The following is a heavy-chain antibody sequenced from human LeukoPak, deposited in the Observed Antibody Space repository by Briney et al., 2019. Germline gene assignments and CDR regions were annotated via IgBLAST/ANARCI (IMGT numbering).Heavy chain of an antibody. Sequence: PSGGSLRLSCAASGFTFSAYWMHWVRHVPGKGLVWVSRINNDGTATFFADSVKGRFTISRDNAKNTLYLQMNSLRAEDTAVYYCAKDRMGGSGYQFDYWGQGTLVTVSS. CDR1: GFTFSAYW. CDR2: INNDGTAT. V-gene: IGHV3-74*01. CDR3: AKDRMGGSGYQFDY. D-gene: IGHD3-22*01. J-gene: IGHJ4*02.